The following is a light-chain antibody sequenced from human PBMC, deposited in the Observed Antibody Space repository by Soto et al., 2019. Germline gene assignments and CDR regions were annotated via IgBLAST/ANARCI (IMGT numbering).Light chain of an antibody. V-gene: IGLV1-44*01. Sequence: QSVLTQPPSASGTPGQRVTISCSGGSPNIGSNTVYWYQQHPGTAPKLLIFSNNQRPSGVPDRFSGSRSGTSAARSISGLQSEYEADYYCAAWEGGLKVDVFGTGTKLTVL. CDR1: SPNIGSNT. CDR2: SNN. CDR3: AAWEGGLKVDV. J-gene: IGLJ1*01.